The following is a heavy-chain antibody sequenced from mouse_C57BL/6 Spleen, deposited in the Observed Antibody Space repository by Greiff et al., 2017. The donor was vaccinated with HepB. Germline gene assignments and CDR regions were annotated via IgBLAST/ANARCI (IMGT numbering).Heavy chain of an antibody. Sequence: QVQLQQPGTELVKPGASVKLSCKASGYTFTSYWMHWVKQRPGQGLEWIGNINPSNGGTNYNEKFKSKATLTVDKSSSTAYMQLSSLTSEDSAVYYGARDGKSYWYFDVWGQGTTVTVSS. CDR1: GYTFTSYW. J-gene: IGHJ1*01. V-gene: IGHV1-53*01. CDR3: ARDGKSYWYFDV. CDR2: INPSNGGT.